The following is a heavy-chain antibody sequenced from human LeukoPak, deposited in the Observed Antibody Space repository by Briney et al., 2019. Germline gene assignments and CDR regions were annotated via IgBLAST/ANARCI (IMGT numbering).Heavy chain of an antibody. CDR2: IYPQDSDT. CDR3: ARHGVAGRAYYYYYMDV. V-gene: IGHV5-51*01. J-gene: IGHJ6*03. D-gene: IGHD6-19*01. Sequence: GESLKISCKASGYNFPGDWIGWVRQVSGKGLEWMGIIYPQDSDTRYSPSFEGQVIISVDKSINTAYLQWNSLKPSDTAMYYCARHGVAGRAYYYYYMDVWGKGTTVSVSS. CDR1: GYNFPGDW.